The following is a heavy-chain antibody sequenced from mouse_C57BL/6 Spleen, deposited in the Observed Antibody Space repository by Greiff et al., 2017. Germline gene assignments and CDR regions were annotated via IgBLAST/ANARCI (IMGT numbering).Heavy chain of an antibody. CDR1: GFSLTSYG. J-gene: IGHJ1*03. CDR3: ASSDYYGSSYWWYFDV. Sequence: VKLMESGPGLVQPSQSLSITCTVSGFSLTSYGVHWVRQSPGKGLEWLGVIWSGGSTDYNAAFISRLSISKENSKSQVFFKMNSLQADDTAIYYCASSDYYGSSYWWYFDVGGTGTTVTVSS. V-gene: IGHV2-2*01. D-gene: IGHD1-1*01. CDR2: IWSGGST.